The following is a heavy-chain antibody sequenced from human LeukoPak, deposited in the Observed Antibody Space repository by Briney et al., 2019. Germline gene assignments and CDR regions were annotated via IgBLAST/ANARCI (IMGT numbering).Heavy chain of an antibody. V-gene: IGHV3-74*01. Sequence: PGGSLRLSCAASGFTFSSYWMHWVRHAPGKGLVWVSRINSEGSSTSYADSVKGRFTISRDNAKNTLYLQMNSLRAEDTAVYYCATCSSSWTGFDYWGQGTLVTVSS. J-gene: IGHJ4*02. CDR2: INSEGSST. D-gene: IGHD6-13*01. CDR3: ATCSSSWTGFDY. CDR1: GFTFSSYW.